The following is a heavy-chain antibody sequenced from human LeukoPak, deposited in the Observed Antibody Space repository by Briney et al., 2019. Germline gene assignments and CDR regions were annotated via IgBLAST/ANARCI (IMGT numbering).Heavy chain of an antibody. CDR3: ARGGYNWNYPFDY. CDR1: GFTFSSYS. Sequence: PGGSLRLSCAASGFTFSSYSMNWVRQAPGKGLEWVSSISSSSSYIYYADSVKGRFTISRDNAKNSLYLQMNSLRAEDTALYYCARGGYNWNYPFDYWGQGTLVTVSS. J-gene: IGHJ4*02. CDR2: ISSSSSYI. D-gene: IGHD1-7*01. V-gene: IGHV3-21*04.